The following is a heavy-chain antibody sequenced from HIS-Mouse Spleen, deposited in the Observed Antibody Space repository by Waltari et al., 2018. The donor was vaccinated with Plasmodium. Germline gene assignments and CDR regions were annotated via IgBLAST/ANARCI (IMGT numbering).Heavy chain of an antibody. D-gene: IGHD1-26*01. CDR3: ARWVGNWFDP. Sequence: QVQLQESGPGLVKPSQTLSLTCSVSGGSISSGGYYWSWIRQHPGKGREWIGYIYYSGSTYYNPSLKSRVTISVDTAKNQFSLKVNSVTAADTAVYYCARWVGNWFDPWGQGTLVTVSS. J-gene: IGHJ5*02. V-gene: IGHV4-31*03. CDR1: GGSISSGGYY. CDR2: IYYSGST.